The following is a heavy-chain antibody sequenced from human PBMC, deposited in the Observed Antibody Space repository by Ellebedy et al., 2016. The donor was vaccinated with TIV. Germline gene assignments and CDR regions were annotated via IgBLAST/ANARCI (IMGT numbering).Heavy chain of an antibody. CDR3: VRKNSMDV. J-gene: IGHJ6*03. V-gene: IGHV3-7*01. Sequence: PGGSLRLSCAASGFSFSSYWMNRVRQAPGKGLEWVASIKPDASDTFYVDSVKGRFTISRDNAKNSLYLQMNSLRAEDTAVYYCVRKNSMDVWGKGTTVTVSS. CDR1: GFSFSSYW. CDR2: IKPDASDT.